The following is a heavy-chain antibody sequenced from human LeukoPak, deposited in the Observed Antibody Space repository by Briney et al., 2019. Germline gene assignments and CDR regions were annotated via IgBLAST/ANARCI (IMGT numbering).Heavy chain of an antibody. V-gene: IGHV4-38-2*02. CDR2: IYRSGST. Sequence: SETLSLTCTVSGGSISRYYWSWIRQPPGKGLEWIGSIYRSGSTYYNPSLKSRVTISVDTSKNQFSLKLSSVTAADTAVYYCARGFPIFGVVTSPNWFDPWGQGTLVTVSS. CDR3: ARGFPIFGVVTSPNWFDP. CDR1: GGSISRYY. J-gene: IGHJ5*02. D-gene: IGHD3-3*01.